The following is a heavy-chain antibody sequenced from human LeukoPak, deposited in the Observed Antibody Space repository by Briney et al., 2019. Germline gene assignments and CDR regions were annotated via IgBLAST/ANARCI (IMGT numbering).Heavy chain of an antibody. CDR1: GGSVTSYY. V-gene: IGHV4-4*07. J-gene: IGHJ3*02. Sequence: SETLSLTCTVSGGSVTSYYWSWLRQPAGKGLEWIGRIYTSGNTNYNPSLRSRLTMSRDTSRNQFSLKLNSVTAADTAMYYCATSTEGSDAFDIWGQGTMVTVSS. CDR3: ATSTEGSDAFDI. CDR2: IYTSGNT.